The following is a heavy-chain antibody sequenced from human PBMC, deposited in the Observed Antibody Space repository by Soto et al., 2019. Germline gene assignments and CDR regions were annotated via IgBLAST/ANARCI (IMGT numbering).Heavy chain of an antibody. CDR1: GFTFSVYS. D-gene: IGHD6-19*01. CDR2: ITSDTKTI. Sequence: EVQLVESGGALVQRGGSRRLSCVASGFTFSVYSMNWVRQAPGKGLEWFSYITSDTKTIKYADSVKGRFTISRDNAKNSVYLQMNSLRDEDTAVYYCARSVEGHFDYWGQGTVVTVSS. J-gene: IGHJ4*02. V-gene: IGHV3-48*02. CDR3: ARSVEGHFDY.